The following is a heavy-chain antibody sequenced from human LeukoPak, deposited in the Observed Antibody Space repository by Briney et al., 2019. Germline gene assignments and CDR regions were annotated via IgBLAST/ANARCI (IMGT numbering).Heavy chain of an antibody. CDR2: ISSSGSTI. CDR1: GFTFSSYD. J-gene: IGHJ4*02. D-gene: IGHD3-10*01. CDR3: ASGQDYSFDY. V-gene: IGHV3-48*03. Sequence: PGGSLILSCAASGFTFSSYDMNWLRQAPGKGLEWVSYISSSGSTIYYAGSVKGRFTISRDNAKNSLYLQMNSLRAEDTSVYYCASGQDYSFDYWGQGTLVTVSS.